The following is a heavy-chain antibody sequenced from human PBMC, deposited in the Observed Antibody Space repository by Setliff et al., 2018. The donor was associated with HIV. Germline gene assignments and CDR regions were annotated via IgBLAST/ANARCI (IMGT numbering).Heavy chain of an antibody. Sequence: GGSLRLSCATSGFTFSYYGMHWVRQAPGKGLEWVAFIRYDDTYKYYADSVKGRFTISRDNSKNTLYLQMNSLRAEDTAVYYCAKNLYRSPWSPLDYWGQGTLVTVSS. CDR1: GFTFSYYG. V-gene: IGHV3-30*02. J-gene: IGHJ4*02. CDR3: AKNLYRSPWSPLDY. CDR2: IRYDDTYK. D-gene: IGHD6-19*01.